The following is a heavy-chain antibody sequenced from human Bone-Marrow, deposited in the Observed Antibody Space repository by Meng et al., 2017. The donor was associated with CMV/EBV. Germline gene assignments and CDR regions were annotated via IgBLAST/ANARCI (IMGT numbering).Heavy chain of an antibody. CDR2: IYYSGST. V-gene: IGHV4-39*01. CDR1: GGSISSSNYY. CDR3: ARALHTLLWYSSSPSFDY. J-gene: IGHJ4*02. Sequence: SETLSLTCSVSGGSISSSNYYWGWIRQPPGKGLEWIGSIYYSGSTYYSPSLKSRVTISVDTSKKQFSLKLSSVTAADTAVYYCARALHTLLWYSSSPSFDYWGQGTRVTGSS. D-gene: IGHD6-13*01.